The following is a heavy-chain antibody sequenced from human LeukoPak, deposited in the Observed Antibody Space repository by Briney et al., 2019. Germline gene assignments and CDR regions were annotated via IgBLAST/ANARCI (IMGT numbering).Heavy chain of an antibody. D-gene: IGHD2-2*01. CDR1: GYSISSGYY. V-gene: IGHV4-38-2*01. CDR3: AEVGGI. Sequence: SETLSLTCAVSGYSISSGYYWGWIRQPPGKGLEWTGSIYHSGSTYYNPSLKSRVTISVDTSKNQFSLKLSSVTAADTAVYYCAEVGGIWGQGTLVTVSS. CDR2: IYHSGST. J-gene: IGHJ4*02.